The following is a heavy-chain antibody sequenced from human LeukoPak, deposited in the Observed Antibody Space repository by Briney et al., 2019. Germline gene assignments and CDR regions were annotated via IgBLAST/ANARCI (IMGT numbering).Heavy chain of an antibody. V-gene: IGHV1-69*13. CDR1: GYTFTSYG. Sequence: SVKVSCKASGYTFTSYGISWVRQAPGQGLEWMGGIIPIFGTANYAQKFQGRVTITADESTSTAYMELSSLRSEDTAVHYCARSVAVRGVIITNWFDPWGQGTLVTVSS. CDR3: ARSVAVRGVIITNWFDP. J-gene: IGHJ5*02. D-gene: IGHD3-10*01. CDR2: IIPIFGTA.